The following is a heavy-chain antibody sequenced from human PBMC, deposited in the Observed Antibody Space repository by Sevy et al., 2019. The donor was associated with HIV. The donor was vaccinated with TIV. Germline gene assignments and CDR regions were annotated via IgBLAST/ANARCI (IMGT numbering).Heavy chain of an antibody. J-gene: IGHJ5*02. CDR3: ARQATNPYYYDSSGYGNWFDP. CDR1: GYTFTSYG. Sequence: GASVKVSCKASGYTFTSYGISWVRQAPGQGLEWMGWISAYNGNTNYAQKLQGRVTMTTDTSTSTAYMELRSLRSDDTAVYYCARQATNPYYYDSSGYGNWFDPWGQGTLVTVSS. D-gene: IGHD3-22*01. V-gene: IGHV1-18*04. CDR2: ISAYNGNT.